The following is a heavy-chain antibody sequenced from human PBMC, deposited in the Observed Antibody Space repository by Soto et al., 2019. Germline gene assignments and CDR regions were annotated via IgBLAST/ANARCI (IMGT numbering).Heavy chain of an antibody. J-gene: IGHJ5*02. V-gene: IGHV4-39*01. CDR2: NYYSGST. Sequence: PSETLSLTCTVSGGSIISSSYYWGWIRQPPGKGLEWIGSNYYSGSTYYNPSLKSRVTMSVDTSKNQFSLKLNSVTAADTAVYYCARRGWFDPWGQGTLVTVSS. CDR3: ARRGWFDP. CDR1: GGSIISSSYY.